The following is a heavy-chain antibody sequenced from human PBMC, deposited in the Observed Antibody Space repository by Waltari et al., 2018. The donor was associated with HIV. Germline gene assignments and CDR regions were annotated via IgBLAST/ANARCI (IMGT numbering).Heavy chain of an antibody. V-gene: IGHV3-15*01. CDR2: IKSKRDGGAT. J-gene: IGHJ3*01. CDR3: TTGGYPTEAFDV. D-gene: IGHD5-12*01. CDR1: QITFEDVW. Sequence: EVQVVESGGGVVKPGGSLRVSCASFQITFEDVWMTWVRQAPGKGLEWVGRIKSKRDGGATDYAASVKGRFVISRDDSQNTLYLQMSGLRTEDTAMYYCTTGGYPTEAFDVWGQGTMVTVSP.